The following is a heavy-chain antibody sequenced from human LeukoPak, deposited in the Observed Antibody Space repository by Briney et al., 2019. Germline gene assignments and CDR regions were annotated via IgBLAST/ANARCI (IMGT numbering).Heavy chain of an antibody. J-gene: IGHJ5*02. CDR2: ISYDGSNK. V-gene: IGHV3-30*18. Sequence: GGSLRLSCAASVFAFSSYCMHWVRQAPGKGLEWVAVISYDGSNKYYADSVKGRFTISRDNSKNTLSLQMNSLRAEDTAVYYCAKGGGSSWFDPWGQGTLATVSS. CDR1: VFAFSSYC. CDR3: AKGGGSSWFDP. D-gene: IGHD3-16*01.